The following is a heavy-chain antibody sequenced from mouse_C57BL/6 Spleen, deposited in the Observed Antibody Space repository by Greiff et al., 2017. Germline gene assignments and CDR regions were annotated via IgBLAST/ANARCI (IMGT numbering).Heavy chain of an antibody. CDR2: IDPSDSET. J-gene: IGHJ4*01. CDR3: ARNWDQGAMDY. D-gene: IGHD4-1*01. CDR1: GYTFTSYW. Sequence: QVQLQQPGAELVRPGSSVKLSCKASGYTFTSYWMHWVKQRPIQGLEWIGNIDPSDSETHYNQKFKDKATLTVDKSSSTAYMQLSSLTSEDSAVYYCARNWDQGAMDYWGQGTSVTVSS. V-gene: IGHV1-52*01.